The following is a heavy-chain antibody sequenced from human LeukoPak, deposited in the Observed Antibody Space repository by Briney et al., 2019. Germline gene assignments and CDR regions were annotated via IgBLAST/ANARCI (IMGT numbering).Heavy chain of an antibody. CDR1: GFTFSSYS. CDR2: ISSSSSYI. V-gene: IGHV3-21*01. D-gene: IGHD2-2*01. CDR3: ARGALCTGIVVVPALWRLVPY. Sequence: GGSLRLSCAASGFTFSSYSMSWVRQAPGKGLEWVSSISSSSSYIYYADSVKGRFTISRDNAKNSLYLQMNSLRAEDTAVYYCARGALCTGIVVVPALWRLVPYWCQGTLVTVSS. J-gene: IGHJ4*02.